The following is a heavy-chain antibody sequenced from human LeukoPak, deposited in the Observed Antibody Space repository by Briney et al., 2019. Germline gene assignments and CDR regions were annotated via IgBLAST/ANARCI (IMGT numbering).Heavy chain of an antibody. CDR1: GYTFTNYG. CDR2: ISTYNGNT. V-gene: IGHV1-18*01. D-gene: IGHD6-19*01. J-gene: IGHJ4*02. CDR3: ARDLRSSGWYYFDY. Sequence: ASVKVSCKASGYTFTNYGISWVRQAPGQGLEWVGWISTYNGNTNYAQKLQGRVTMSTDTSTSTAYMELWSLRSDDTAVYYCARDLRSSGWYYFDYWGQGTLVTVSS.